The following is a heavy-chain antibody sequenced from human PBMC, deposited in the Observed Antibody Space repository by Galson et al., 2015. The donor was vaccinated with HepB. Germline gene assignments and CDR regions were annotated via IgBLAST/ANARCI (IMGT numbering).Heavy chain of an antibody. CDR2: ISGSGGST. J-gene: IGHJ4*02. CDR3: AKDERLATFNFDY. D-gene: IGHD6-19*01. V-gene: IGHV3-23*01. Sequence: SLRLSCAASGFTFSSYAMSWVRQAPGKGLEWVSAISGSGGSTYYADSVKGRFTIARDNSKNTLYLQMNSLRAEDTAVYYCAKDERLATFNFDYWGQGTLVTVSS. CDR1: GFTFSSYA.